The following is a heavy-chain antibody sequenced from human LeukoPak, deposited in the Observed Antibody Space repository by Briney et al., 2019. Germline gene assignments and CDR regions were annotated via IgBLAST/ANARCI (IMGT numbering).Heavy chain of an antibody. CDR3: ARWWFEDLNNWFDP. D-gene: IGHD3-10*01. J-gene: IGHJ5*02. CDR1: GGTFGNYA. V-gene: IGHV1-69*04. Sequence: ASVKISCKASGGTFGNYALNWVRQAPGQGLERMGRIMPTLGLIDYAQRFQGRVTITADKSTTTVYLGLSSLRSEDTAVYYCARWWFEDLNNWFDPWGQGTLVTVSS. CDR2: IMPTLGLI.